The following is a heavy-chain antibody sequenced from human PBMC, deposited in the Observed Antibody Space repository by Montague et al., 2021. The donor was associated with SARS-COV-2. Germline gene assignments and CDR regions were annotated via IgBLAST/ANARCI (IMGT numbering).Heavy chain of an antibody. CDR1: GGPISGSSGY. CDR2: DDYSGNN. D-gene: IGHD5-18*01. J-gene: IGHJ4*02. Sequence: SETLSLTCTVTGGPISGSSGYWVWHRQSPGLGLEWIVSDDYSGNNYYSPSLKSRLTISVDTSKNQFSLKLNSVTAADTALYYCARREYSYGWGDWGQGTLVTVSS. CDR3: ARREYSYGWGD. V-gene: IGHV4-39*01.